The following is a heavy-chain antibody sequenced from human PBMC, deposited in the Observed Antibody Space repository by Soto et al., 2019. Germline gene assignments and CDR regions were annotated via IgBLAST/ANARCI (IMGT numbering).Heavy chain of an antibody. Sequence: ASVKVSCKASGYTFTSYGISWVRQAPGQGPEGMGWITAYNGNTNYAQKLQGRVTMTTDTSTSTAYMELRSLRSDDTAVYYCARDRGTREYYYYGMDVWGQGTTVTSP. CDR3: ARDRGTREYYYYGMDV. CDR1: GYTFTSYG. J-gene: IGHJ6*02. CDR2: ITAYNGNT. V-gene: IGHV1-18*01.